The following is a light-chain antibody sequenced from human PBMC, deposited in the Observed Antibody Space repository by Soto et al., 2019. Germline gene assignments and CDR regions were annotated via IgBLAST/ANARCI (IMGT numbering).Light chain of an antibody. CDR1: QGISRY. Sequence: IQLTQSPSSLSESVGDSVTITCRASQGISRYLAGYQQKPGRAPKLLISAASTLQSGVPSRFSGSGSGTDFTLSISSLQPEEFATYYCQQLNTCPVTFGGGTTVEVK. CDR3: QQLNTCPVT. J-gene: IGKJ4*01. V-gene: IGKV1-9*01. CDR2: AAS.